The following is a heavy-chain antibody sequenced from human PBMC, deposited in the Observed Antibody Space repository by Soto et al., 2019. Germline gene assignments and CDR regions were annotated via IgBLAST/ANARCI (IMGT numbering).Heavy chain of an antibody. CDR1: GFTFSSYA. Sequence: EVPLVESGGGLVQPGGSLRLSCAASGFTFSSYAMHWVRQAPGKGLEYVSGISTNGGSTYYSNSVKGRFTISRDNSKSTLYLQMGSLRAEDLAVYYCARGQTWAHFDYWGQGTLVTVSS. CDR3: ARGQTWAHFDY. J-gene: IGHJ4*02. V-gene: IGHV3-64*01. D-gene: IGHD1-26*01. CDR2: ISTNGGST.